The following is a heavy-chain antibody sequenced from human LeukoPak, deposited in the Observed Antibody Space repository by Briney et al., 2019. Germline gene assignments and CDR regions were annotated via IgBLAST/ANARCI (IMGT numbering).Heavy chain of an antibody. V-gene: IGHV4-61*02. CDR2: ISSSGST. D-gene: IGHD3-22*01. CDR3: ARGPYSYDSSGAFDI. Sequence: PAETLSLTCTVSGDSISSGDYYWRWIRPPAGKGLVWIGRISSSGSTNYHPSLKRRITISVDTSKNQFSLKLSSVPAADTAVYFCARGPYSYDSSGAFDIWGQGTMVTVSS. J-gene: IGHJ3*02. CDR1: GDSISSGDYY.